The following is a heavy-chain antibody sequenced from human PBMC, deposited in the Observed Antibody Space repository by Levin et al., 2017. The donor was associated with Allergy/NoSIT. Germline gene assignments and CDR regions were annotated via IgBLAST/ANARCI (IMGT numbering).Heavy chain of an antibody. J-gene: IGHJ6*03. V-gene: IGHV1-2*02. CDR3: ARGYYFMDV. Sequence: ASVKVSCKPSGYTFTDYYMYWLRQAPGQGPECMGWINPNSGDTKYTQKFQGRVTMTRDTSISTGYMELSALTSDDTAIYYCARGYYFMDVWGNGTTVTVSS. CDR2: INPNSGDT. CDR1: GYTFTDYY.